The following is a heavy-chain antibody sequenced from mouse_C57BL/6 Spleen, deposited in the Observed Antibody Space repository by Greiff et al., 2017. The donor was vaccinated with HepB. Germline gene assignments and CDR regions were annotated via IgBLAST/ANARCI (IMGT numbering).Heavy chain of an antibody. D-gene: IGHD2-3*01. CDR2: ISSGSSTI. Sequence: EVKLVESGGGLVKPGGSLKLSCAASGFTFSDYGMHWVRQAPEKGLEWVAYISSGSSTIYYADTVTGRFTISRDNAKNTLFLQMTSLRSEDTAMYYCARGFYDGYAWFAYWGQGTLVTVSA. CDR3: ARGFYDGYAWFAY. V-gene: IGHV5-17*01. CDR1: GFTFSDYG. J-gene: IGHJ3*01.